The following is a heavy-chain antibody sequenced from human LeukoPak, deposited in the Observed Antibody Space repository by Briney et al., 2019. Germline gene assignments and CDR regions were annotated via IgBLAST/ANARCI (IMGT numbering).Heavy chain of an antibody. CDR1: GFTFDDYT. CDR3: ARDGYSSSWWFDY. J-gene: IGHJ4*02. V-gene: IGHV3-43*01. D-gene: IGHD6-13*01. Sequence: GGSLRLSCAASGFTFDDYTMHWVRQAPGKGLEWVSLISWDGRSTYYADSVKGRFTISRDNSKNSLYLQMNSLRAEDTAVYYCARDGYSSSWWFDYWGQGTLVTVSS. CDR2: ISWDGRST.